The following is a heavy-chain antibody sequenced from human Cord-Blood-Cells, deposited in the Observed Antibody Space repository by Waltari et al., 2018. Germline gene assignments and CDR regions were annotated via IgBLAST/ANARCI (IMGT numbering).Heavy chain of an antibody. CDR3: ARAPRGDDYGDY. CDR1: GYTFTGYY. CDR2: SNPNRGGI. D-gene: IGHD3-16*01. V-gene: IGHV1-2*06. Sequence: QVQLVQSGAEVKKPGASVKVSCKASGYTFTGYYMHWVRQAPGQGLEWMGRSNPNRGGINYAQKFQGRVTMTRDTSISTGYMELSRLGSDDTAVYYCARAPRGDDYGDYWGQGTLVTVSS. J-gene: IGHJ4*02.